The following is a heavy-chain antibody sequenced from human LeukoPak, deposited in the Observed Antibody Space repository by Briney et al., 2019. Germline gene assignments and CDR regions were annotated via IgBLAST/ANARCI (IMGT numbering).Heavy chain of an antibody. Sequence: ASVKVSCKASGYTFTSYAMHWVRQAPGQRLEWMGWINAGNGNTKYSQKFQGRVTITRDTSASTAYMELRSLRSDDTAVYYCATLGMKGAFDIWGQGTMVTVSS. CDR2: INAGNGNT. J-gene: IGHJ3*02. D-gene: IGHD7-27*01. CDR3: ATLGMKGAFDI. CDR1: GYTFTSYA. V-gene: IGHV1-3*01.